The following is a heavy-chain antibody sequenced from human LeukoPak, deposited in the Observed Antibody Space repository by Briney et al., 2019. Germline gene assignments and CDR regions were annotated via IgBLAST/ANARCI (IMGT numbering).Heavy chain of an antibody. D-gene: IGHD4-11*01. CDR3: AKDMSDYTNFPDV. CDR2: VTGRGGST. V-gene: IGHV3-23*01. J-gene: IGHJ6*02. Sequence: GGSLRLSCAASGFTFSSYAMSWVRQAPGKGLEWVSGVTGRGGSTYYADSVKGRFTIFRVNSKNTLYLQMNSLRAEDTAIYYCAKDMSDYTNFPDVWGQGTTVTVSS. CDR1: GFTFSSYA.